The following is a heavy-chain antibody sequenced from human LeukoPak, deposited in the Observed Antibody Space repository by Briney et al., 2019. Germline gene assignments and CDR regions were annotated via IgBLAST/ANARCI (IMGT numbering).Heavy chain of an antibody. CDR1: GYSFTSYW. Sequence: GESLKISCKGSGYSFTSYWIGCVRPIPGKGLEWMVIIYAGDSDTRYSPSYQGQVTTSADKPISAAYLQWSSLKASDTAMYYCARHDNGSYSSSCFFHHAMDVWGQGTTVTVSS. CDR2: IYAGDSDT. D-gene: IGHD1-26*01. J-gene: IGHJ6*02. V-gene: IGHV5-51*01. CDR3: ARHDNGSYSSSCFFHHAMDV.